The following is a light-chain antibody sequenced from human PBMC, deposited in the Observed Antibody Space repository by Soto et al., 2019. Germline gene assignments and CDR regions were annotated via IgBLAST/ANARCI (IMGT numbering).Light chain of an antibody. J-gene: IGLJ3*02. CDR1: SSNIGSNT. CDR2: SNNN. CDR3: AAWDDRFNGPV. V-gene: IGLV1-44*01. Sequence: QAVVTQPPSVSGTPGQRVTISCSGSSSNIGSNTVNWYQKLPGRAPKLLVYSNNNNRPSGDPARFFGFESGTSASLAISGLQSEDESDYYCAAWDDRFNGPVFGGGTKLTVL.